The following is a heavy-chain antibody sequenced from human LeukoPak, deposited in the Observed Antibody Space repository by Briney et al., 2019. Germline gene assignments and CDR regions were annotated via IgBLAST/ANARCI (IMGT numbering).Heavy chain of an antibody. Sequence: SQTLSLTCTVSGGSVNSGSYYWSWLRQPAGKGLEWIGYIYYSGSTNYNPSLKSRVTISVDTSKNQFSLKLSSVTAADTAVYYCASEQWLNSWGQGTLVTVSS. CDR2: IYYSGST. D-gene: IGHD6-19*01. CDR3: ASEQWLNS. J-gene: IGHJ4*02. V-gene: IGHV4-61*10. CDR1: GGSVNSGSYY.